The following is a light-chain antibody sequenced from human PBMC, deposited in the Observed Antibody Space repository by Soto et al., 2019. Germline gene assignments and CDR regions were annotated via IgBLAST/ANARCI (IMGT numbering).Light chain of an antibody. J-gene: IGLJ2*01. Sequence: QSVLTQPPSASGTPGQRVSISCSGGSSNLGSNPVNWYLHLPGTAPKLPIYSTNKRPSGVPARFSGSKSGTSASLAIIGLPSEDEDDYFCSAWDDSIYGPVFGGGTKLTVL. V-gene: IGLV1-44*01. CDR1: SSNLGSNP. CDR2: STN. CDR3: SAWDDSIYGPV.